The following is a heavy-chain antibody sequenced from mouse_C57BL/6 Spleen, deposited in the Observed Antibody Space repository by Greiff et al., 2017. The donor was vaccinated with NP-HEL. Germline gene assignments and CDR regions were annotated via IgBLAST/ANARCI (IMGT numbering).Heavy chain of an antibody. CDR2: IDPEDGDT. D-gene: IGHD2-4*01. CDR3: TLRAYYDYDEAD. CDR1: GFNIKDYY. J-gene: IGHJ3*01. V-gene: IGHV14-1*01. Sequence: EVQLQQSGAELVRPGASVKLSCTASGFNIKDYYMHWVKQRPEQGLEWIGRIDPEDGDTEYAPKFQGKATMTADTSSNTAYLQLSSLTSEDTAVYYCTLRAYYDYDEADWGQGTLVTVSA.